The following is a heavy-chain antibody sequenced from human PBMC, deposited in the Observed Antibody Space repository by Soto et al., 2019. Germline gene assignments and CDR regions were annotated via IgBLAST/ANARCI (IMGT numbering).Heavy chain of an antibody. D-gene: IGHD3-3*01. Sequence: SETLSLICAVSGYSISSGYYWGWIRQPPGKGLEWIGSIYHSGSTYYNPSLKSRVTISVDTSKNQFSLKLSSVTAADTGVYYCAKGPQLRFLVWLFADFYFDSWGQGTLVTVSS. CDR1: GYSISSGYY. V-gene: IGHV4-38-2*01. CDR2: IYHSGST. CDR3: AKGPQLRFLVWLFADFYFDS. J-gene: IGHJ4*02.